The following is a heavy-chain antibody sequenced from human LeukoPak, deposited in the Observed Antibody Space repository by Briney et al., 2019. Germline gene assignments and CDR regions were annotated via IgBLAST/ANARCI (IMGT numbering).Heavy chain of an antibody. V-gene: IGHV4-59*08. CDR1: GGSISGYS. CDR2: IYYSGST. J-gene: IGHJ4*02. D-gene: IGHD3-22*01. Sequence: SETLSLTCAVSGGSISGYSWSWIRQPPGKGLEWIGYIYYSGSTTYNPSLKSRVTISVDTSKNQFSLKLSSVTAADTAVYYCARHHNPRHTYYYDSSGYPYFDYWGQGTLVTVSS. CDR3: ARHHNPRHTYYYDSSGYPYFDY.